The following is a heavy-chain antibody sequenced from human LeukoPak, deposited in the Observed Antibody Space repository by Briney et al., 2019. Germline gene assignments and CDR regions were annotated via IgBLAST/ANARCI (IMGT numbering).Heavy chain of an antibody. V-gene: IGHV3-20*04. D-gene: IGHD1-26*01. CDR1: GFTFDDYG. J-gene: IGHJ4*02. CDR2: IIWNGGRT. Sequence: GGSLRLSCAASGFTFDDYGMSWVRPAPGKGLEWVSGIIWNGGRTGYADSVKGRFTISRDNAKNSLYLQMNSLRAEDTALYYCARDPGELEGYFDYWGQGTLVTVSS. CDR3: ARDPGELEGYFDY.